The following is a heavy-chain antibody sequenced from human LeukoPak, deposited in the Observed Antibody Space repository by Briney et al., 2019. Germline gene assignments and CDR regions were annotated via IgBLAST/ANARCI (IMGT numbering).Heavy chain of an antibody. CDR3: ARDLAVAGTFDY. D-gene: IGHD6-19*01. Sequence: GGSLRLSCAASGFTFSSYSMNLVRQAPGKGLEWVSSISSSSSYIYYADSVKGRFTISRDNAKNSLYLQMNSLRAEDTAVYYCARDLAVAGTFDYWGQGTLVTVSS. J-gene: IGHJ4*02. CDR1: GFTFSSYS. V-gene: IGHV3-21*01. CDR2: ISSSSSYI.